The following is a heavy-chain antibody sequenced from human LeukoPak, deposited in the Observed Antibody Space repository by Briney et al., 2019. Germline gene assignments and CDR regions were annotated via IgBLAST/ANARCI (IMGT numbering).Heavy chain of an antibody. D-gene: IGHD3-16*02. CDR2: MSPNSGNT. CDR3: TRGEWELSY. J-gene: IGHJ4*02. Sequence: ASVKVSCKASGYTFTTYDINWVRQAAGQGLEWMGWMSPNSGNTVYAQRFQGRVNMTRETSKSTAYMELSGLRSEDTAIYYCTRGEWELSYWGQGTLVTVSS. V-gene: IGHV1-8*01. CDR1: GYTFTTYD.